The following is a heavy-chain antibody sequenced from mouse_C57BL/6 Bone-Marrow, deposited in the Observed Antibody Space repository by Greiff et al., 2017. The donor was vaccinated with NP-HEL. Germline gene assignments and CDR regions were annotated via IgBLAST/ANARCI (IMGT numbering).Heavy chain of an antibody. V-gene: IGHV1-64*01. Sequence: VQLQESGAELVKPGASVKLSCKASGYTFTSYWMHWVKQRPGQGLEWIGMIHPNSGSTNYNEKFKSKATLTVDKSSSTAYMQLSSLTSEDSAVYYCASPIHYYGSSFLDYAMDYWGQGTSVTVSS. CDR1: GYTFTSYW. D-gene: IGHD1-1*01. J-gene: IGHJ4*01. CDR2: IHPNSGST. CDR3: ASPIHYYGSSFLDYAMDY.